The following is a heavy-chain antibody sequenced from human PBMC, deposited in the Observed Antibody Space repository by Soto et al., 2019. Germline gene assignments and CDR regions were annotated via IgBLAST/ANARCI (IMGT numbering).Heavy chain of an antibody. Sequence: EVQLVESGGGLVQPGGSLRLSCAASGFTFSSYWMSWVRQAPGKGLEWVAIIKQDGSEKYYVDSVKGRFTISRDNAKNSLYLQMNSLRAEDTAVYYCARDQLLSGYYYGMDVWGQGTTVTVSS. D-gene: IGHD2-2*01. CDR1: GFTFSSYW. J-gene: IGHJ6*02. V-gene: IGHV3-7*03. CDR3: ARDQLLSGYYYGMDV. CDR2: IKQDGSEK.